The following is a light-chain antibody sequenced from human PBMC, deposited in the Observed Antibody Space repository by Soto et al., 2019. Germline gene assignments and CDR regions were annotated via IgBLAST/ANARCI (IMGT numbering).Light chain of an antibody. Sequence: EIVLTQSPGTLSLSPGERATLSCRASQSVSSSYLAWYQQKPGQAHRLLIYGASSRATGIPDRFSGSGSGTDFTLTISRLEPEDFAVYYCQQYGSSLSITFGQGTRLEIK. CDR2: GAS. CDR3: QQYGSSLSIT. J-gene: IGKJ5*01. V-gene: IGKV3-20*01. CDR1: QSVSSSY.